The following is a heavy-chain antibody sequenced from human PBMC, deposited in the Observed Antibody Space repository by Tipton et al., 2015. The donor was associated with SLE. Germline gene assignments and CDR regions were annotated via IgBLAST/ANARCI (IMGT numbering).Heavy chain of an antibody. Sequence: SLRLSCSASGFTFSSYAMHWVRQAPGKGLEWIGEIYHSGSTNYNPSLKSRVTISVDKSKNQFSLKLSSVTAADTAVYYCARALAVAVAGLIDYWGQGTLVTVSS. V-gene: IGHV4-4*02. J-gene: IGHJ4*02. CDR1: GFTFSSYA. CDR2: IYHSGST. D-gene: IGHD6-19*01. CDR3: ARALAVAVAGLIDY.